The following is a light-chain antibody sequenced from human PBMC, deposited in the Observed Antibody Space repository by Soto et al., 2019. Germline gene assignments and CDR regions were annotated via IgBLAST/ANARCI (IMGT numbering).Light chain of an antibody. CDR3: QQYNSYSPWT. Sequence: DIQMTQSPSTLSAFVGDRVTITCRASQSISSWLAWYQQKPGKAPKLLIYTASSLESGVPSRFSGSGSGTEFTLTISSLQPDDFETYYCQQYNSYSPWTCGQGTKV. V-gene: IGKV1-5*03. CDR1: QSISSW. J-gene: IGKJ1*01. CDR2: TAS.